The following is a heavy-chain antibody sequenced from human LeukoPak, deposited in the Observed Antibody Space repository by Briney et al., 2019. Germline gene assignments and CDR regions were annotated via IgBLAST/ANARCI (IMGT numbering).Heavy chain of an antibody. CDR3: ARDLGVVPAAIGAFDI. V-gene: IGHV3-48*03. Sequence: GGSLRLSCAASGFTFSSYEMNWVRQAPGKGLEWASYISSSGSTIYYADSVKGRFTISRDNAKNSLYLQMNSLRAEDTAVYYCARDLGVVPAAIGAFDIWGQGTMVTVSS. J-gene: IGHJ3*02. CDR1: GFTFSSYE. CDR2: ISSSGSTI. D-gene: IGHD2-2*01.